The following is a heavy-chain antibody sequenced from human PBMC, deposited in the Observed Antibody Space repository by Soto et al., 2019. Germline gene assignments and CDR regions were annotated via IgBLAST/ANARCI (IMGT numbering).Heavy chain of an antibody. CDR1: GYTFTGYY. J-gene: IGHJ6*03. Sequence: ASVKVSCKASGYTFTGYYMHWVRQAPGQGLEWMGWINPNSGGTNYAQKLQGWVTMTRDTSISTAYMELSRLRSDDTAVYYCARGPAHDYSNYYYYYYMDVWGKGTTVTVSS. V-gene: IGHV1-2*04. CDR3: ARGPAHDYSNYYYYYYMDV. D-gene: IGHD4-4*01. CDR2: INPNSGGT.